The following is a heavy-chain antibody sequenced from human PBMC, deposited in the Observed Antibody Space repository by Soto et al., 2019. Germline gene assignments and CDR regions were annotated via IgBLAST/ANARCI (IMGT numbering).Heavy chain of an antibody. Sequence: EVQLVESGGGLVQPGGSLRLSCAASGFTVSSNYMSWVRQAPGKGLEWVSVIFTGGSTYYADSVKGRFTISRHSSMNTVYLHKDSLRAEDTAVYYCARDRQSSGWLDAFDIWGQGTMVTVSS. CDR3: ARDRQSSGWLDAFDI. J-gene: IGHJ3*02. V-gene: IGHV3-53*04. D-gene: IGHD6-19*01. CDR2: IFTGGST. CDR1: GFTVSSNY.